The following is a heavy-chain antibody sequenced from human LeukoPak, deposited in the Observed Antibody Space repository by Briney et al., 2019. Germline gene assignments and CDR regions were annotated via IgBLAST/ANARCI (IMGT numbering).Heavy chain of an antibody. CDR2: IYPGDSDT. Sequence: GESLKISCKGSGYSFTSYWIGWVRQMPGKGLEWMGIIYPGDSDTRYSPSFQGQVTILADKSISTAYLQWSSLKASDTAMYYCARHRRYSGPNRAFDIWGQGTMVTVSS. V-gene: IGHV5-51*01. D-gene: IGHD5-12*01. CDR3: ARHRRYSGPNRAFDI. CDR1: GYSFTSYW. J-gene: IGHJ3*02.